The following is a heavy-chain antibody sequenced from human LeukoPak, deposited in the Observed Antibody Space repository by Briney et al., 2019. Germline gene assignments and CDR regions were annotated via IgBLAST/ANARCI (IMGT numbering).Heavy chain of an antibody. J-gene: IGHJ6*03. CDR1: GFSFNKYS. D-gene: IGHD6-25*01. Sequence: GGSLRLSCAASGFSFNKYSMDWVRQAPGKGLEWDSYISSSSSTIYYADSVKGRFTISRDNAKNSLYLQMNSLRADDTAVYYCAREAAEVGNYYMDVWGKGTTVTVSS. CDR2: ISSSSSTI. CDR3: AREAAEVGNYYMDV. V-gene: IGHV3-48*04.